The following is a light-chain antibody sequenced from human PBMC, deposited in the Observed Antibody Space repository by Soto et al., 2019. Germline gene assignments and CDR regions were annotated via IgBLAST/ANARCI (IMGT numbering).Light chain of an antibody. V-gene: IGLV1-40*01. CDR2: GNS. CDR1: SSNIGAGYD. J-gene: IGLJ3*02. Sequence: VLTQPPSVSGAPGQRVTISCTGSSSNIGAGYDVHWYQQLPGTAPKLLISGNSNRPSGVPDRFSGSKSVTSASLAITGLQAEDEADYYCQSYDSSLSGWVFGGGTKLTVL. CDR3: QSYDSSLSGWV.